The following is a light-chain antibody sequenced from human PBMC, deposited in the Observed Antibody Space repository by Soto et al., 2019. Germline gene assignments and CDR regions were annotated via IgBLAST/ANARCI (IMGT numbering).Light chain of an antibody. V-gene: IGKV3-20*01. Sequence: EIVLTQSPGTLSLSPGERATLSCRASQSVSSNYLVWYQRKPGQAPRLLIYAVSNRVTGIPDRFSGSGSGTDFTLTISRLEPEDFAVYYCQQYGNSPYTFGQGTKLEIK. CDR1: QSVSSNY. CDR3: QQYGNSPYT. J-gene: IGKJ2*01. CDR2: AVS.